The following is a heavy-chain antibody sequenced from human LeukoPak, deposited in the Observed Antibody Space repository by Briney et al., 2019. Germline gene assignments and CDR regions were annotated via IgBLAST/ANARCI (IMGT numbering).Heavy chain of an antibody. D-gene: IGHD3-10*01. CDR2: IIPIFGTA. J-gene: IGHJ6*03. CDR3: AMVRGPYYYMDV. Sequence: ASVKVSCKASGGTFSSYAISWVRQAPGQGLEWMGGIIPIFGTANYAQKFQGRVTITRNTSISTAYMELSSLRSEDTAVYYCAMVRGPYYYMDVWGKGTTVTVSS. CDR1: GGTFSSYA. V-gene: IGHV1-69*05.